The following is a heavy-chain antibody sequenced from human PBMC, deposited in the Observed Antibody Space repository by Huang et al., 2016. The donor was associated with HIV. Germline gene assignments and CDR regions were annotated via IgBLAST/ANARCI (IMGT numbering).Heavy chain of an antibody. J-gene: IGHJ4*02. CDR1: GGTFTTYT. V-gene: IGHV1-69*13. CDR3: AREYYYDNSGYYFDY. D-gene: IGHD3-22*01. Sequence: QVQLVQSGAEVKKPGSSVKVSCKASGGTFTTYTITWVRQAPGQGLEWMGGIIPIFGTPNDAQKFQGRVTITADESTSTAYMELSSLRSEDTAVYYCAREYYYDNSGYYFDYWGQGTLVTVSS. CDR2: IIPIFGTP.